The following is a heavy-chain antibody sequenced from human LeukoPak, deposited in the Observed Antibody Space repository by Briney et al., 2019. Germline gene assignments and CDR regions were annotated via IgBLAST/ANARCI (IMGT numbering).Heavy chain of an antibody. J-gene: IGHJ6*02. Sequence: GGSLRLSCAASGFTFSSYAMSWVRQAPGKGREWVSAISGSGGSTYYADSVKGRFTISRDNSKNTLYLQMNSLRAEDTAVYYCANSFFKKETAYDMDVWGQGTTVTVSS. CDR2: ISGSGGST. CDR1: GFTFSSYA. D-gene: IGHD5-24*01. CDR3: ANSFFKKETAYDMDV. V-gene: IGHV3-23*01.